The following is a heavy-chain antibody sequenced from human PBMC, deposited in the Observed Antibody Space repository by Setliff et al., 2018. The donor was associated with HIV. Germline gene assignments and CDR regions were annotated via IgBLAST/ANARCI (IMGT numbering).Heavy chain of an antibody. CDR1: EFTFSSYT. CDR2: ISGNGGST. D-gene: IGHD6-19*01. Sequence: VGSLRLSCTASEFTFSSYTMHWVRQAPGKGLEYVSAISGNGGSTYYADSVKGRFTISRDNSKNTLSLQMGSLRAEDMAVYFCARSPLYSSGSFDYWGQGALVTVSS. V-gene: IGHV3-64*02. J-gene: IGHJ4*02. CDR3: ARSPLYSSGSFDY.